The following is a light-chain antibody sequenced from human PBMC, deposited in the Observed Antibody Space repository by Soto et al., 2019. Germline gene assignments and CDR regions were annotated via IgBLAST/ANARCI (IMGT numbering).Light chain of an antibody. V-gene: IGKV3-11*01. J-gene: IGKJ4*01. CDR1: QSVSSY. CDR2: DAS. CDR3: QQRSDWPPLT. Sequence: EIVLTQCPATLSLSPGERATLSCRASQSVSSYLAWYQQKPGQAPRLLIYDASTRATGIPARFSGSGSGTDFTLTISSLEPEDVAVYYCQQRSDWPPLTFGGGTKVEIK.